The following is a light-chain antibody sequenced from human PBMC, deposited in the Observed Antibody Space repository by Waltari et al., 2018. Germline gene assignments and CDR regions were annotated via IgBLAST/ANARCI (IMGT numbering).Light chain of an antibody. V-gene: IGKV1-12*01. CDR3: QQAANFPLT. Sequence: DIQMTQSPSSVSASVGDRVTITCRASQGISTWLTWYQQKPGEVPKLLIYAASTLETGVPSRFSGGGSWTEFTLTINSLHPEDFATYYCQQAANFPLTFGGGTKVEIK. CDR1: QGISTW. CDR2: AAS. J-gene: IGKJ4*01.